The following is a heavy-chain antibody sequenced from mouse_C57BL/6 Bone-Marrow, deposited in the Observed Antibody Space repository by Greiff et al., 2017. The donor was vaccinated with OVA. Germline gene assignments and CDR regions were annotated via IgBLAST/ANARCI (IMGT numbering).Heavy chain of an antibody. V-gene: IGHV1-81*01. CDR3: ARAPWFAY. Sequence: QVQLQQSGAELARPGASVKLSCKASGYTFTSYGISWVKQRPGQGLEWIGEIYPRSGNTYYNEKFKGKATLTADKSSSTAYMELRSLTSEDSAVYFCARAPWFAYWGQGTLVTVAA. CDR1: GYTFTSYG. CDR2: IYPRSGNT. J-gene: IGHJ3*01.